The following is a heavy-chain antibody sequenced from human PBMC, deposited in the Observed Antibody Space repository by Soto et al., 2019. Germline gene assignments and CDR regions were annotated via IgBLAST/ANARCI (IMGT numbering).Heavy chain of an antibody. D-gene: IGHD5-18*01. CDR3: ARDHPHSYGVYYFDY. Sequence: SETLSLTCTVSGRSISSVNYYWSWIRQPPGKGLEWIGYIYSSGSTHYNPSLQNRVTISIDTSKNQVSLKVNSVTAADTAVYYCARDHPHSYGVYYFDYWGQGTPVTVSS. V-gene: IGHV4-61*01. CDR1: GRSISSVNYY. CDR2: IYSSGST. J-gene: IGHJ4*02.